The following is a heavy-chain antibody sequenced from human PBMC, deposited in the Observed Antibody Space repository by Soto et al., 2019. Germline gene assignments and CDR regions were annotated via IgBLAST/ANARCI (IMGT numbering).Heavy chain of an antibody. CDR3: VRGGGGGRFDP. CDR1: GFTFADSY. CDR2: ISPGSRYP. D-gene: IGHD2-15*01. J-gene: IGHJ5*02. V-gene: IGHV3-11*06. Sequence: GGPLTLSCAGTGFTFADSYISWLRPSPGMGLEWLSYISPGSRYPAYAHSVKGRFTSSRDNARRSLFLQMTSLTAEDTAMYYCVRGGGGGRFDPWGQGTMVTVSS.